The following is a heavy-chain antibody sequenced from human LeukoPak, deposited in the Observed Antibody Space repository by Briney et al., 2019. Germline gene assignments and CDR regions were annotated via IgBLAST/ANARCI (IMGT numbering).Heavy chain of an antibody. J-gene: IGHJ5*02. CDR3: ARAVAGTNWFDP. CDR2: IYYSGST. Sequence: SETLSLTCTVSGGSISSSSHYWGWIRQPPGKGLEWIGYIYYSGSTYYNPSLKSRVTISVDTSKNQFSLKLSSVTAADTAVYYCARAVAGTNWFDPWGQGTLVTASS. V-gene: IGHV4-30-4*08. CDR1: GGSISSSSHY. D-gene: IGHD6-19*01.